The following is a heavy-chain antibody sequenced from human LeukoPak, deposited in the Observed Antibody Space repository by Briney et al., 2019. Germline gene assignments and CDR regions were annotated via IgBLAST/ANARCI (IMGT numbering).Heavy chain of an antibody. J-gene: IGHJ5*02. CDR3: ARARIAARSVNWFDP. Sequence: SETLSLTCTVSGGFISSYYWSWIRQPPGKGLEWIGYIYYTGSTNYNPSLKSRVTISVDTSKNQFSLKLSSVTAADTAVYYCARARIAARSVNWFDPWGQGTLVTVSS. V-gene: IGHV4-59*08. D-gene: IGHD6-6*01. CDR2: IYYTGST. CDR1: GGFISSYY.